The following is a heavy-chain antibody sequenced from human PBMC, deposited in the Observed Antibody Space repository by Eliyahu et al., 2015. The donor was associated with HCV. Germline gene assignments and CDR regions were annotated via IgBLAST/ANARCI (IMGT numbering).Heavy chain of an antibody. J-gene: IGHJ3*02. Sequence: QVQLVESGGGLVKPGGSLRLSCATSGFXFSDYYMSWIRQAPGKGLEWVSYISSRSNPIYYADSVKGRFTISRDNAKNSLYLQMTSLRAEDTAVYYCARAFGIPDGFDIWGQGTMVTVSS. D-gene: IGHD1-14*01. CDR1: GFXFSDYY. V-gene: IGHV3-11*01. CDR3: ARAFGIPDGFDI. CDR2: ISSRSNPI.